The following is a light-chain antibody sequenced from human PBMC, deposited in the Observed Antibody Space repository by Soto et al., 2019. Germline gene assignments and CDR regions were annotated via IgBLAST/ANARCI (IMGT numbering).Light chain of an antibody. CDR2: EVS. Sequence: QSVLTQPASVSGSPGQSITISCTGSSSDIGAYNYVSWFQQYPGKAPKLIISEVSNRPSGVSNRFSGSKSGTAASPTISGLQTEDEADYFCSYFTTDWTHVFGTGTKVTVL. J-gene: IGLJ1*01. CDR3: SYFTTDWTHV. CDR1: SSDIGAYNY. V-gene: IGLV2-14*01.